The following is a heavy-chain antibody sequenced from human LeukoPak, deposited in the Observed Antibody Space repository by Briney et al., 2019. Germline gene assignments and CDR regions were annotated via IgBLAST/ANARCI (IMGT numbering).Heavy chain of an antibody. Sequence: GGSLRLSCAASGFTFSSYWMSWVRQAPGKGLEWVANIKKDGSEKYYVDSVKGRFTISRDNAKNSLYLQMNSLRAEDTAVYYCARWVSGLRFDYWGQGTLVTVSS. CDR2: IKKDGSEK. CDR3: ARWVSGLRFDY. V-gene: IGHV3-7*01. J-gene: IGHJ4*02. D-gene: IGHD3-10*01. CDR1: GFTFSSYW.